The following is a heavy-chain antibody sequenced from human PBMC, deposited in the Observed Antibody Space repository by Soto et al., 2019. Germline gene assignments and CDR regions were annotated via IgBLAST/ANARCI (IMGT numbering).Heavy chain of an antibody. D-gene: IGHD2-2*01. V-gene: IGHV1-18*01. J-gene: IGHJ5*02. CDR1: GYTFTIYG. Sequence: GASVKVSCKASGYTFTIYGINWVRQAPGQGLEWMGWISAHNGNTNYAPKLQGRVTMTTDTSTTTAYMELRSLRSDDTAVYYCARVGVDAVVPTASDPWGQGTLVTVSS. CDR3: ARVGVDAVVPTASDP. CDR2: ISAHNGNT.